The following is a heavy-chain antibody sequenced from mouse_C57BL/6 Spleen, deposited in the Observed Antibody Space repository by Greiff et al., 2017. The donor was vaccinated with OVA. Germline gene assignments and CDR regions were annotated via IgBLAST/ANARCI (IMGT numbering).Heavy chain of an antibody. CDR1: GFTFSSYT. D-gene: IGHD1-1*01. Sequence: EVQRVESGGGLVKPGGSLKLSCAASGFTFSSYTMSWVRQTPEKRLEWVATISGGGGNTYYPDSVQGRFTISRDNAKNTLYLQMSSLRSEDTALYYCARQRVSYGSSNWYFDVGGTGTTVTVSS. J-gene: IGHJ1*03. CDR3: ARQRVSYGSSNWYFDV. CDR2: ISGGGGNT. V-gene: IGHV5-9*01.